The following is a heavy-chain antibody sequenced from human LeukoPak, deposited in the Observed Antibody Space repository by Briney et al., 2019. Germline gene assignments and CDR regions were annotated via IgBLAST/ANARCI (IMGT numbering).Heavy chain of an antibody. CDR1: GYIITTYL. J-gene: IGHJ4*02. Sequence: GESLKISCTGSGYIITTYLIGWVRQMPGKGLEWMGIIYPGDSDTRYSPSFQGQVTMSADKSINTAYLQWSSLKASDTAMYYCARRQGCSSTSCPPDSWGQGTLVTVSS. CDR2: IYPGDSDT. V-gene: IGHV5-51*01. D-gene: IGHD2-2*01. CDR3: ARRQGCSSTSCPPDS.